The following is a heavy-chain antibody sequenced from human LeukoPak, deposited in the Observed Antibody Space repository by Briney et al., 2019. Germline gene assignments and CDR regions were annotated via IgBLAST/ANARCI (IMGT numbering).Heavy chain of an antibody. Sequence: GGSLRLSCAASGFTFSSYSMSWVRQAPGRGLEWISYISESSSTIYYVDSVKGRFTISRDNAKNSLYLQMNSLRAEDTAVYYCAREGLDYYYDSLRAFDIWGQGTMVTVSS. V-gene: IGHV3-48*04. CDR1: GFTFSSYS. J-gene: IGHJ3*02. D-gene: IGHD3-22*01. CDR2: ISESSSTI. CDR3: AREGLDYYYDSLRAFDI.